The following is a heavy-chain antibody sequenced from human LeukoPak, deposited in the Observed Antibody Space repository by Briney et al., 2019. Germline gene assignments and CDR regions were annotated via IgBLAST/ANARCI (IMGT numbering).Heavy chain of an antibody. CDR3: ARGNSGSYREFDY. V-gene: IGHV4-4*07. Sequence: SETLSLTCTVSGGSISSYYWSWIRQPAGKGREWIGRIYTSGSTNYNASLKSQVSMSVDTSKNQFSLKLSSVTAADTAVFYCARGNSGSYREFDYWGQGTLVTVSS. CDR1: GGSISSYY. CDR2: IYTSGST. J-gene: IGHJ4*02. D-gene: IGHD1-26*01.